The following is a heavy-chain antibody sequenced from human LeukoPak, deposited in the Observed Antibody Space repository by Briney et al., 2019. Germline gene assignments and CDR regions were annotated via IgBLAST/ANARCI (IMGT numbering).Heavy chain of an antibody. D-gene: IGHD2/OR15-2a*01. Sequence: SETLSLTCTVSGGSISSYYWSWIRQPAGKGLEWIGRIYTSGSTNYNPSLKSRVTMSVDTSKNQFSLKLNSVTAADTAVYYCARDIIVPGPGYYYYYMDVWGKGTTVTISS. J-gene: IGHJ6*03. CDR3: ARDIIVPGPGYYYYYMDV. CDR1: GGSISSYY. V-gene: IGHV4-4*07. CDR2: IYTSGST.